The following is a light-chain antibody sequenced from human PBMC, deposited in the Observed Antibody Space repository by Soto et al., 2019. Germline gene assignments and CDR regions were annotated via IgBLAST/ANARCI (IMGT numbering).Light chain of an antibody. CDR2: DAS. J-gene: IGKJ3*01. CDR3: QQRSNWPLT. Sequence: EIVLTQSPATLSLSPGDRATLSCRASQSVSSFLAWYQQKPGQAPRLLIYDASNKATGIPARFSGSGSGTDFTLTISSLEPEDFAVYYWQQRSNWPLTFGPGTKVDIK. V-gene: IGKV3-11*01. CDR1: QSVSSF.